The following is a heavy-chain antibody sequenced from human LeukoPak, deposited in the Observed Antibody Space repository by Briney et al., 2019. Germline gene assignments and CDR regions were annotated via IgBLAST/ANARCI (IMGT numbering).Heavy chain of an antibody. Sequence: GGSLRLSCAASGFTFSSYAMHWVRQTPGKGLEWVAVISYDGSSKYHADSVKGRFTISRDNSKNTLYLQMNSLRAEDTAVYYCARDRRDYDFWSGSIDYWGQGTLVTVSS. CDR1: GFTFSSYA. CDR2: ISYDGSSK. J-gene: IGHJ4*02. V-gene: IGHV3-30-3*01. CDR3: ARDRRDYDFWSGSIDY. D-gene: IGHD3-3*01.